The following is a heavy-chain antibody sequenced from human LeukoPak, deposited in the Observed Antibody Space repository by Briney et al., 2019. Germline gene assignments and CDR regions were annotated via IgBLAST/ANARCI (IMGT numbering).Heavy chain of an antibody. V-gene: IGHV4-59*10. D-gene: IGHD6-6*01. J-gene: IGHJ5*02. CDR2: IYTSGST. Sequence: SETLSLTCAVYGGSFSGYYWSWIRQPAGKGLEWIGRIYTSGSTNYNPSLKSRVTISVDTSKNQFSLKLSSVTAADTAVYYCARVGLSSSIDPWGQGTLVTVSS. CDR1: GGSFSGYY. CDR3: ARVGLSSSIDP.